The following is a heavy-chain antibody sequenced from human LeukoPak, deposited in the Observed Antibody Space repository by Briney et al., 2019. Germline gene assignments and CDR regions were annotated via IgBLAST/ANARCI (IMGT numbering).Heavy chain of an antibody. D-gene: IGHD6-13*01. J-gene: IGHJ5*02. Sequence: SETLSLTCTVSGGSISSYYWSWIRQPPGKGLEWIGYIYYSGSTNYNPSLKSRVTISVDTSKNQFFLNLRSVTAADTAVYYCARVPRIEAGATGDWFDPWGQGTVVTVSS. V-gene: IGHV4-59*01. CDR3: ARVPRIEAGATGDWFDP. CDR1: GGSISSYY. CDR2: IYYSGST.